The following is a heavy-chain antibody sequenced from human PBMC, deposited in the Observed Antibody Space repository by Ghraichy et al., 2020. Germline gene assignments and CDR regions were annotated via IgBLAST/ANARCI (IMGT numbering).Heavy chain of an antibody. CDR2: ISGSGGST. CDR1: GFTFSSYA. CDR3: AKVPLTYGRYFDWLSPVH. Sequence: GGSLRLSCAASGFTFSSYAMRWVRQAPGKGLEWVSAISGSGGSTYYADSVKGRFTISRDNSKNTLYLQMNSLRAEDTAVYYCAKVPLTYGRYFDWLSPVHWGQGTLVTVSS. J-gene: IGHJ4*02. V-gene: IGHV3-23*01. D-gene: IGHD3-9*01.